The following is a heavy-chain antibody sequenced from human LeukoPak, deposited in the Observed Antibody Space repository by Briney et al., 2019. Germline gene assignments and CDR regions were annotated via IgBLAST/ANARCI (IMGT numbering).Heavy chain of an antibody. CDR1: GFTFDNYA. J-gene: IGHJ6*03. Sequence: GGSLRLSCAASGFTFDNYAMHWVRQAPGKGLEWVSGISWNSGSIGYADSVKGRFTISRDNAKNSLYLQMNSLRVEDTALYYCAKDIGRVDTASTYMDVWGKGTTVTISS. D-gene: IGHD5-18*01. V-gene: IGHV3-9*01. CDR3: AKDIGRVDTASTYMDV. CDR2: ISWNSGSI.